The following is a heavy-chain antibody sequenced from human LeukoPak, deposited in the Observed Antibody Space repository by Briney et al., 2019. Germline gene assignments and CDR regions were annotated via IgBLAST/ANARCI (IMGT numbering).Heavy chain of an antibody. CDR1: GFTVSSNY. V-gene: IGHV3-53*01. J-gene: IGHJ6*03. CDR3: AVYHYGSGSQKRYYYYMDV. CDR2: IYSDGTT. D-gene: IGHD3-10*01. Sequence: GSLSLSCAASGFTVSSNYMSWVRQAPGKGLECVSVIYSDGTTYYADSVKGRFTISRDKFRNTLYLQMNILRAEDTAVYYCAVYHYGSGSQKRYYYYMDVWGKGTTVTVSS.